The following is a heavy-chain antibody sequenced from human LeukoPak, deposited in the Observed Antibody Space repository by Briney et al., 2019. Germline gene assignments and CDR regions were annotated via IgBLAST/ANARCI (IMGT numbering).Heavy chain of an antibody. Sequence: GGSLRLSCAASGFTFSDYYMSWIRQAPGKGLEWVSSISSSSSYIYYADSVKGRFTISRDNAKNSLYLQMNSLRAEDTAVYYCARDGAHYVLFYYYYMDVWGKGTTVTISS. D-gene: IGHD4-17*01. CDR2: ISSSSSYI. CDR1: GFTFSDYY. CDR3: ARDGAHYVLFYYYYMDV. V-gene: IGHV3-11*06. J-gene: IGHJ6*03.